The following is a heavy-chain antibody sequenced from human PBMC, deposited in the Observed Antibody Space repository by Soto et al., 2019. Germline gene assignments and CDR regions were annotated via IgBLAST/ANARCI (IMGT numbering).Heavy chain of an antibody. CDR2: INHSGST. J-gene: IGHJ4*02. CDR3: ARGPIIAAPMYYFDY. CDR1: GGSFSGYY. D-gene: IGHD6-6*01. Sequence: SETLSLTCAVYGGSFSGYYWSWIRQPPGKGLEWIGEINHSGSTNYNPSLKNRVTISVDTSKNQFSLKLSSVTAADTAVYYCARGPIIAAPMYYFDYWGQGTLVTVSS. V-gene: IGHV4-34*01.